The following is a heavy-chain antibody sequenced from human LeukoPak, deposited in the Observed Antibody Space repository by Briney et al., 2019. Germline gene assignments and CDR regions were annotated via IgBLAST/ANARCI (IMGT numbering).Heavy chain of an antibody. CDR2: ISGSGGST. D-gene: IGHD3-22*01. J-gene: IGHJ4*02. CDR1: GFTFSSYA. CDR3: AKARYYYDSSGIGH. V-gene: IGHV3-23*01. Sequence: LPGGSLRLSCAASGFTFSSYAMSWVRQAPGKGLEWVSAISGSGGSTYYADSVKGRFTISRDNSKNTLYLQMNSLRAEDTAVYYCAKARYYYDSSGIGHWGQGTLVTVSS.